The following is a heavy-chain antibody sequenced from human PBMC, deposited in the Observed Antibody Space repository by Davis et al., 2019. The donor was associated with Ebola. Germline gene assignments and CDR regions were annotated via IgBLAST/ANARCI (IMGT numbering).Heavy chain of an antibody. J-gene: IGHJ1*01. CDR2: MSGSGCST. CDR1: GFTFSSDA. CDR3: AKDMIDEGLSSPHPDFQH. D-gene: IGHD3-22*01. V-gene: IGHV3-23*01. Sequence: PGGSLRLSCAASGFTFSSDAMSWVRQAQGKGLEWGSGMSGSGCSTDYADSVKGRFTISRDNSKNTLYLQMNGLRVEDTAIYYCAKDMIDEGLSSPHPDFQHWGQGTLVTVSS.